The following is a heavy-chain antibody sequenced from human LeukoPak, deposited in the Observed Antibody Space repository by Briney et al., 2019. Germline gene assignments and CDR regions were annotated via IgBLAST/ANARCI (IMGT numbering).Heavy chain of an antibody. J-gene: IGHJ5*02. CDR1: GGSISSGSYY. Sequence: SETLSLTCTVSGGSISSGSYYWSWIRQPAGKGLEWIGRIYTSGSTNYNPSLKSRVTISVDKSKNQFSLKLSSVTAADTAVYYCARESTGFGEFVWFDPWGQGTLVTVSS. D-gene: IGHD3-10*01. CDR3: ARESTGFGEFVWFDP. CDR2: IYTSGST. V-gene: IGHV4-61*02.